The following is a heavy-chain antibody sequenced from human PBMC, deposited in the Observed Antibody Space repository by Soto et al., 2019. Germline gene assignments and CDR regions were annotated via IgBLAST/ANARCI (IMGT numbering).Heavy chain of an antibody. J-gene: IGHJ4*02. CDR1: GFTFSSYS. CDR2: ISSSSSYI. V-gene: IGHV3-21*01. Sequence: EVQLVESGGGLVKPGGSLRLSCAASGFTFSSYSMNWVRQAPGKGLEWVSSISSSSSYIYYADSVKGRFTISRDIAKNSLYLQMNSLRAEDTAVYYCARDMANPVVAATFDYWGQGTLVTVSS. CDR3: ARDMANPVVAATFDY. D-gene: IGHD2-15*01.